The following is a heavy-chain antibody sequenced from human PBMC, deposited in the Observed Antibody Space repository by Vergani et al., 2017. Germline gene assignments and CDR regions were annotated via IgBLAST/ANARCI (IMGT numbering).Heavy chain of an antibody. Sequence: VQSGGTLAQPGGSLRLSCVASGLNFSPYTFSWVAKAPGTGLEWVAYISTNNRSQSYPDSVKGRFAVSRDSVKNSLFLQMNSLRVEDTAAYYCAREYSSSTGRGFDMWGQGTKVTVSP. J-gene: IGHJ3*02. V-gene: IGHV3-48*01. CDR1: GLNFSPYT. D-gene: IGHD3-22*01. CDR2: ISTNNRSQ. CDR3: AREYSSSTGRGFDM.